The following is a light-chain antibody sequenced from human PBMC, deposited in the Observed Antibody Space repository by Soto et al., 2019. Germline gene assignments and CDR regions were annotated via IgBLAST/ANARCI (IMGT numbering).Light chain of an antibody. CDR2: AAS. CDR3: QQSYSAAGT. J-gene: IGKJ1*01. V-gene: IGKV1-39*01. CDR1: QSISIY. Sequence: DIQMTQSPSSLSASVGDRVTITCRASQSISIYVNWYQQKPGKAPKLLIYAASSLQSGVPSRFSGSGSGTEFTLTISSLPPEDFATYYCQQSYSAAGTRGHGTKVEIK.